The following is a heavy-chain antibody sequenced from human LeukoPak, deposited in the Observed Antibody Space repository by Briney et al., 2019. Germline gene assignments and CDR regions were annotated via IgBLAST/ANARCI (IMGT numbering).Heavy chain of an antibody. Sequence: SQTLSLTCTVSGGSISSGGYYWSWIRQHPGKGLGWIGYIYYSGSTYYNPSLKSRVTISVDTSKNQFSLKLSSVTAADTAVYYCARDVNDFWSGQIDYWGQGTLVTVSS. CDR2: IYYSGST. CDR1: GGSISSGGYY. J-gene: IGHJ4*02. D-gene: IGHD3-3*01. V-gene: IGHV4-31*03. CDR3: ARDVNDFWSGQIDY.